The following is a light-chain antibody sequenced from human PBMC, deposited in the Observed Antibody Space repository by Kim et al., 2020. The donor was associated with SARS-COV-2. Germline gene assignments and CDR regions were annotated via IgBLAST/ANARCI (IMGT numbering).Light chain of an antibody. J-gene: IGLJ2*01. CDR1: SLRSYY. V-gene: IGLV3-19*01. CDR3: NSRDSNDNVV. Sequence: VALVHTVWITCHGDSLRSYYATWYQQKPGQAPILVIYGKNNRPSGIPDRFSGSSSGNTASLTITGTQAGDEADYYCNSRDSNDNVVFGGGTKLTVL. CDR2: GKN.